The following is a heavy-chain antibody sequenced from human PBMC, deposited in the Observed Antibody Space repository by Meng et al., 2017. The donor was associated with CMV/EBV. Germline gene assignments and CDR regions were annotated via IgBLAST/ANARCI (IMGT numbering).Heavy chain of an antibody. CDR1: GFTFSSYG. CDR2: ISSSSSYI. D-gene: IGHD6-19*01. Sequence: GGSLRLSCAASGFTFSSYGMHWVRQAPGKGLEWVSSISSSSSYIYYADSVKGRFTISRDNAKNSLYLQMNSLRAEDTAVYYCARDYPGSGWYGGIFDYWGQGTLVTVS. V-gene: IGHV3-21*01. CDR3: ARDYPGSGWYGGIFDY. J-gene: IGHJ4*02.